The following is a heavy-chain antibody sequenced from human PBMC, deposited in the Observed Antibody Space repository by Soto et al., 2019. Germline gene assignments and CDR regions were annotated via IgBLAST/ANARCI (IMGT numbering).Heavy chain of an antibody. Sequence: QVQLVESGGGVVQXGXSLRLSCAASGFSFSDYGMHWVRQAPGKGLEWVAAVSYDGTNKYYADFVKGRFTISRDNSKNTLYLQMNSLRADDTAVYSCAKALRGSGTNWGQGTLVTVSS. J-gene: IGHJ4*02. CDR3: AKALRGSGTN. D-gene: IGHD3-10*01. CDR1: GFSFSDYG. CDR2: VSYDGTNK. V-gene: IGHV3-30*18.